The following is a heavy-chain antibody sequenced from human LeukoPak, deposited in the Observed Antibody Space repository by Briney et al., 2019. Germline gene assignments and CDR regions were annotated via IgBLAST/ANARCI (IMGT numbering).Heavy chain of an antibody. Sequence: GGSLRLSCAASGFTFSSYSMNWVRQAPGKGLEWVSYISSSSSYIYYADSVKGRFTISRDNAKNSLYLQMNSLRAEDTAVYYCAKVLSGAAAGIPPPYYYYGMDVWGQGTTVTVSS. D-gene: IGHD6-13*01. CDR2: ISSSSSYI. V-gene: IGHV3-21*05. CDR3: AKVLSGAAAGIPPPYYYYGMDV. J-gene: IGHJ6*02. CDR1: GFTFSSYS.